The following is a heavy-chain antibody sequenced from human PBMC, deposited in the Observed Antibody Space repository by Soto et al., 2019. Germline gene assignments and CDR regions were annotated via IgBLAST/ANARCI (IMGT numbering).Heavy chain of an antibody. CDR3: AGAFSAAAAIGY. V-gene: IGHV1-3*01. Sequence: QVQLVQSGAEVKKPGASVKVSCKASGYTFTSYAMHWVRQAPGQRLEWMGWINAVHGNTKYSQKVQGRVTITRDTTDSTDYMDLRSLRSEDTAGYDYAGAFSAAAAIGYWGQGTLVAVSS. CDR2: INAVHGNT. D-gene: IGHD2-2*02. J-gene: IGHJ4*02. CDR1: GYTFTSYA.